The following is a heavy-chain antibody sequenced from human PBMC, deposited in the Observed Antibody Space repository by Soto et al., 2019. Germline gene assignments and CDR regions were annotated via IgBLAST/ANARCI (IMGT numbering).Heavy chain of an antibody. V-gene: IGHV3-30*18. CDR1: GFTFSSYG. CDR3: AKGGDCSSTSCYAEDAFDI. CDR2: ISYAGSNK. J-gene: IGHJ3*02. Sequence: QVQLVESGGGVVQPGRSLRLSCAASGFTFSSYGMHWVRQAPGKGLEWVAVISYAGSNKYYADSVKGRFTISRDNSKNTLYLQRNSLRAEDTAVYYCAKGGDCSSTSCYAEDAFDIWGQGTMVTVSS. D-gene: IGHD2-2*03.